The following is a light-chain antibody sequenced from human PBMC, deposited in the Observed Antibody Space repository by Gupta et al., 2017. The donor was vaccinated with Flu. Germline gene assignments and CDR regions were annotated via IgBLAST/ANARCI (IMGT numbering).Light chain of an antibody. CDR1: QSVSSSY. J-gene: IGKJ2*01. V-gene: IGKV3-20*01. CDR3: QQYGRSPPMYT. Sequence: QSPGTLSLSPGERATLSCRASQSVSSSYLAWYQQKPGQAPRLLIYGASSRATGIPDRFSGSGSGTDFTLTISRLEPEDFAVYYCQQYGRSPPMYTFGQGTKLEIK. CDR2: GAS.